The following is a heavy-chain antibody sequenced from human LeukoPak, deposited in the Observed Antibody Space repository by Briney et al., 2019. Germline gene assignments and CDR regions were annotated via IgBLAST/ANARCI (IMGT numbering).Heavy chain of an antibody. CDR3: ARGPGYSSGWYSGANWFDP. Sequence: GGSLRLSCAASGITFSSYAMSWVRQAPGKGLEWVSAISGSGGRTFYADSVKGRFTISRDNSKNTLYLQMNSLRAEDTAVYYCARGPGYSSGWYSGANWFDPWGQGTLVTVSS. V-gene: IGHV3-23*01. J-gene: IGHJ5*02. CDR1: GITFSSYA. CDR2: ISGSGGRT. D-gene: IGHD6-19*01.